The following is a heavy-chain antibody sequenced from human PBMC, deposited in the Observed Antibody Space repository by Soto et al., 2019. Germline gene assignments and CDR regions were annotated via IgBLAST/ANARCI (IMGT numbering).Heavy chain of an antibody. V-gene: IGHV3-23*01. CDR1: GFIFSSYA. CDR2: VSGGGSNT. D-gene: IGHD3-10*01. CDR3: ANSRLWGGSLDY. J-gene: IGHJ4*02. Sequence: EVQLLESGGGLVQPGGSLRLSCAASGFIFSSYAVNWVRQAPGKGLEWVSGVSGGGSNTHYADSVKGRFTISRDNSKNTLYLQMNSLRAEDTAVYYCANSRLWGGSLDYWGQGTLVTVSS.